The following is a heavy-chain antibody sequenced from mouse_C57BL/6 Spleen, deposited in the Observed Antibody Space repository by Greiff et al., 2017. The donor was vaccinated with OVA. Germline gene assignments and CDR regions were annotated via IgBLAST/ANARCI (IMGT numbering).Heavy chain of an antibody. CDR3: ARRANDGYYD. J-gene: IGHJ3*01. Sequence: QVTLKECGPGILQSSQSLSLSCSFSGFSLSTSGMGVSWLRQPSGKGLEWLAHIYWDDDKRYNPSLKSRITISKATSRNQVFLKITSVDTADTATYYCARRANDGYYDWGQGTLVTVSA. D-gene: IGHD2-3*01. CDR2: IYWDDDK. CDR1: GFSLSTSGMG. V-gene: IGHV8-12*01.